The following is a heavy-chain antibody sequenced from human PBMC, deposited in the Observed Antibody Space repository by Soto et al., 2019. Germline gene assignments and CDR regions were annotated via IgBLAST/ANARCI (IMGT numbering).Heavy chain of an antibody. Sequence: QVQLVQSGAEVKKPGASVKVSCKASGYSFTSYTLHWVRQAPGQRLEWMGWINAANGDSKHSQNLQGRVTITRDTSASTGYMELSSLRSEDTAVYYCARGFCTGGSYYSGWYLDLWGRGTLVAVSS. CDR3: ARGFCTGGSYYSGWYLDL. CDR2: INAANGDS. D-gene: IGHD2-8*02. J-gene: IGHJ2*01. CDR1: GYSFTSYT. V-gene: IGHV1-3*01.